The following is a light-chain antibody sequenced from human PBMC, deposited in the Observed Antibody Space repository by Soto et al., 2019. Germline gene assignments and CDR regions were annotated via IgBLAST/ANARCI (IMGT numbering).Light chain of an antibody. CDR1: QSVSSSY. Sequence: EIVLTQSPGTLSLSPGERATLSCRASQSVSSSYLAWYQQKPGQAPRLLIYCASSRATGIPDRFSGSGSGTDFTLTISRLEPEDFAVYYCQQYGSSTGFTFGPGTKVDIK. CDR3: QQYGSSTGFT. CDR2: CAS. J-gene: IGKJ3*01. V-gene: IGKV3-20*01.